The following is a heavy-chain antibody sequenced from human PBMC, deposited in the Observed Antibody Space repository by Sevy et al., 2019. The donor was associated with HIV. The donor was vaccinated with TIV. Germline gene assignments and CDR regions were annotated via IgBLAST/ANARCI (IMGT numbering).Heavy chain of an antibody. D-gene: IGHD3-3*01. Sequence: GGSLRLSCAASGFTFSSYSMNWVRQAPGKGLEWVSYISSSSSTIYYANSVKGRFTISRDNAKNSLYLQMNSLRAEDTAVYYCASLYYDFWSGYFSLISYYYYGMDVWGQGTTVTVSS. V-gene: IGHV3-48*01. CDR2: ISSSSSTI. J-gene: IGHJ6*02. CDR3: ASLYYDFWSGYFSLISYYYYGMDV. CDR1: GFTFSSYS.